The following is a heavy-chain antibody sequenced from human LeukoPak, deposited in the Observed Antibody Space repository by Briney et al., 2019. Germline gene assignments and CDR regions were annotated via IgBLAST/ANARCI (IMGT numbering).Heavy chain of an antibody. CDR2: INLTGAT. CDR1: GGTFSGYF. V-gene: IGHV4-34*01. D-gene: IGHD3/OR15-3a*01. CDR3: ARGRWGWDTSSDWDF. Sequence: PSETLSLTCAVYGGTFSGYFWSWIRQAPGRGLEWIGEINLTGATNYKSSLKDRVTISTDTSKNQFSLKLTSVTAADTAVYYCARGRWGWDTSSDWDFWGQGIPVTVSS. J-gene: IGHJ4*02.